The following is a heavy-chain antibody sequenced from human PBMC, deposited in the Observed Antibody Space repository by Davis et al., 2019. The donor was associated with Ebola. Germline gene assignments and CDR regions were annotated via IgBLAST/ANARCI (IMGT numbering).Heavy chain of an antibody. CDR1: GFTFSDYY. D-gene: IGHD5/OR15-5a*01. Sequence: GGSLRLSCAASGFTFSDYYMTWIRQPPGKGLEWVSYIGTRQSVIYYADSVKGRFTISRDNAKNSLFLQMNSLGSEDTALYYCATVSTITGGAFDIWGQGTMVTVSS. V-gene: IGHV3-11*01. J-gene: IGHJ3*02. CDR3: ATVSTITGGAFDI. CDR2: IGTRQSVI.